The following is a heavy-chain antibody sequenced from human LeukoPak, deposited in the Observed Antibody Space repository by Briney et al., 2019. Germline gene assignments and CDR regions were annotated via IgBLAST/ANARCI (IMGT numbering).Heavy chain of an antibody. V-gene: IGHV1-2*02. CDR3: ARGRGHGYCSSTSCYPFFDY. CDR2: INPNSGGT. D-gene: IGHD2-2*03. J-gene: IGHJ4*02. CDR1: GYTFTGYY. Sequence: ASVKVSCKASGYTFTGYYMHWVRQAPGQGLEWMGWINPNSGGTNYAQKFQGRVTMTRDTSTSTVYMELSSLRSEDTAVYYCARGRGHGYCSSTSCYPFFDYWGQGTLVTVSS.